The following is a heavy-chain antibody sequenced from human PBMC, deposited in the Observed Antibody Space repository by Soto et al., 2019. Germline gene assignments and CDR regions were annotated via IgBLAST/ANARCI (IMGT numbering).Heavy chain of an antibody. V-gene: IGHV3-30-3*01. CDR1: GFTFRTYA. CDR2: ISFDGGTK. D-gene: IGHD2-15*01. J-gene: IGHJ4*02. Sequence: QVQLVESGGGVVQPGRSLRLSCAASGFTFRTYAMHWVRQAPGKGREWVATISFDGGTKYYAESVKGRLTTSRDNSKSTLYLQMNSLRAEDTAVYYCVRGAAYFDSWGQGTLVTVSS. CDR3: VRGAAYFDS.